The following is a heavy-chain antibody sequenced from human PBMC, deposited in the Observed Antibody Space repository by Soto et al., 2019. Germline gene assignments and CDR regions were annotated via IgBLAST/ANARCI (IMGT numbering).Heavy chain of an antibody. CDR2: INHSGST. V-gene: IGHV4-34*01. CDR3: ARVGGNSPWYYYYGMDV. J-gene: IGHJ6*02. D-gene: IGHD2-21*02. Sequence: SETLSLTCAVYGGSFSGYYWSWIRQPPGKGLEWIGEINHSGSTNCNPSLKSRVTISVDTSKNQFSLKLSSVTAADTAVYYCARVGGNSPWYYYYGMDVWGQGTTVTVSS. CDR1: GGSFSGYY.